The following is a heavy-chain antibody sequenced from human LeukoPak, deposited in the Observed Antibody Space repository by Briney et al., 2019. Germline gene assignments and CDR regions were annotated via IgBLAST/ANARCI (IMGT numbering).Heavy chain of an antibody. Sequence: ASVKVSCKASGYTFIGYYIHWVRQAPGQGLEWMGWINPNNGGTNYAQKFQGRVTMTRDTSISTAYMELSRLRSDDTAVYYCAREVDYYDTSDYFPLGYWGQGTLVTVSS. V-gene: IGHV1-2*02. CDR2: INPNNGGT. J-gene: IGHJ4*02. CDR1: GYTFIGYY. D-gene: IGHD3-22*01. CDR3: AREVDYYDTSDYFPLGY.